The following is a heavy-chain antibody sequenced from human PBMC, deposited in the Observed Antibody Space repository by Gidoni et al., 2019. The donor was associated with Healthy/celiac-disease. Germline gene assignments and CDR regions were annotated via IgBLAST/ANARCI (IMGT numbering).Heavy chain of an antibody. CDR2: SNHIGST. V-gene: IGHV4-34*01. Sequence: QVQLQQWGAGLLTPSETLSLTSAVYGGSFSGYYCSWIRQPPGKGLEWIGESNHIGSTNYNPALKSRVTISVDTSKNQFSLKLSSVTDADTAVYYCARGAGALRIAVAGHYYYGMDVWGQGTTVTVSS. J-gene: IGHJ6*02. CDR1: GGSFSGYY. CDR3: ARGAGALRIAVAGHYYYGMDV. D-gene: IGHD6-19*01.